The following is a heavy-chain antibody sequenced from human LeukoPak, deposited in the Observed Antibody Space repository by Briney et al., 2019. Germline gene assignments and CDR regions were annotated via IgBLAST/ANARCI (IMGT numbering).Heavy chain of an antibody. CDR2: ISSSGSTI. V-gene: IGHV3-48*03. J-gene: IGHJ4*02. D-gene: IGHD1-26*01. CDR3: ARSLPAYSGSLY. CDR1: GFTFSSYE. Sequence: GGSLRLSCAASGFTFSSYEMNWVRQAPGKGLEWVSYISSSGSTIYYADSVKGRFTISRDNAKNSLYLQMNSLRTEDTAVYYCARSLPAYSGSLYWGQGTLVTVSS.